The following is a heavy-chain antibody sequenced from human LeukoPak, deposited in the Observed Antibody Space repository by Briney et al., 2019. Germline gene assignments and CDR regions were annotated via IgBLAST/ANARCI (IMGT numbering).Heavy chain of an antibody. J-gene: IGHJ4*02. CDR1: GFTFSSYA. Sequence: GGSLRLSCAASGFTFSSYAMHWVRQAPGKGLEWVAVISYDGSNKYYADSVKGRFTISRDNSKNTLYLQMNSLRAEDTAVYYCARDPLVVVPAASYFDYWGQGTLVTVSS. V-gene: IGHV3-30-3*01. D-gene: IGHD2-2*01. CDR2: ISYDGSNK. CDR3: ARDPLVVVPAASYFDY.